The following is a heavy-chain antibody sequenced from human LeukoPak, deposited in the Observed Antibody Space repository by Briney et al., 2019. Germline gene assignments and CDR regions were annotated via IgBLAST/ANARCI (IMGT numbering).Heavy chain of an antibody. V-gene: IGHV3-7*01. J-gene: IGHJ6*02. Sequence: GGSLRLSCAASGFNITSNYMNWVRQAPGKGLEWVASIKQDGSVKYYVDSVKGRFTISRDNAENSLYLQMENLRAEDTAVYYCARALSGSTNYAPMDVWGQGTPVTVSS. D-gene: IGHD3-10*01. CDR2: IKQDGSVK. CDR3: ARALSGSTNYAPMDV. CDR1: GFNITSNY.